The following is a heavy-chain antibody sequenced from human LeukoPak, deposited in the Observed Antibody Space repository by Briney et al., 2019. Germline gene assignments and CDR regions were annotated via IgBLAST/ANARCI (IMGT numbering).Heavy chain of an antibody. V-gene: IGHV3-7*01. CDR2: IKQDGSEK. CDR3: AREDYGDYSY. D-gene: IGHD4-17*01. J-gene: IGHJ4*02. Sequence: GGSLRLSCAASGFTFSSCWISWVRQAPGKGLEWVANIKQDGSEKYYVDSVKGRFTISRDNAKNSLYLQMNSLRAEDTAVYYCAREDYGDYSYWGQGTLVTVSS. CDR1: GFTFSSCW.